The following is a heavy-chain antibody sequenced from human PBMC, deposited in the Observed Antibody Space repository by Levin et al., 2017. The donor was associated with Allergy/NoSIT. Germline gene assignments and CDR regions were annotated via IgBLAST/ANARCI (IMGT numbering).Heavy chain of an antibody. CDR2: IDPSDSYT. Sequence: TGESLKISCRTSGYSFTNYWINWVRQMPGKGLEWVGTIDPSDSYTYYSPSFRGHVTISADNSISTVYLRWTSLRASDTAIYYCAQTPGVAVTPYWGQGTLVTVSS. CDR1: GYSFTNYW. CDR3: AQTPGVAVTPY. V-gene: IGHV5-10-1*01. J-gene: IGHJ4*02. D-gene: IGHD2-15*01.